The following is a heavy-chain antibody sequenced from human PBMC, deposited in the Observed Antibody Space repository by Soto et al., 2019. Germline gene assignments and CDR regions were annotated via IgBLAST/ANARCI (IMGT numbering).Heavy chain of an antibody. CDR1: GFSFSRYA. CDR2: ISKDGSHK. Sequence: QVQVVDSGGGMVEPGRSLRLSCAASGFSFSRYAIHWVRQAPGKGLEWVAVISKDGSHKYYLESVKGRFTISRDNSKNILSLHMNSLTNEDTAVYYCARSRSGAVADSFDFWGQGTLVTVSS. J-gene: IGHJ4*02. V-gene: IGHV3-30*04. D-gene: IGHD3-10*01. CDR3: ARSRSGAVADSFDF.